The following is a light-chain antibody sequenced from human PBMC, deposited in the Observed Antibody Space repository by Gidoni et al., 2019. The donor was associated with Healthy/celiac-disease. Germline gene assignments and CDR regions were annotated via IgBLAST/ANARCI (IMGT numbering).Light chain of an antibody. CDR1: TGAVTSGHY. CDR3: LLSYSGANVV. J-gene: IGLJ2*01. Sequence: QAVVTQEPSLPVSPGGTVTLTCGSSTGAVTSGHYPYWFQQKPGQAPRTLIYETSNKHSWTPARFSGSLLGGKAALTLSGAQPEDEAEYYCLLSYSGANVVFGGGTKLTVL. CDR2: ETS. V-gene: IGLV7-46*01.